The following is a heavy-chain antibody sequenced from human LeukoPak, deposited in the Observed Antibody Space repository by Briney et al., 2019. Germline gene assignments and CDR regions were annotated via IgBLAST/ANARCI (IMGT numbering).Heavy chain of an antibody. J-gene: IGHJ4*02. V-gene: IGHV4-4*02. Sequence: PSGTLSLTCAVSGGSISSSNWWSWVRQPPGKGLEWIGEIYHSGSTNYNPSLKSRVTISVDKSKNQFSLKLSSVTAADTAVYYCARDDGDNSSGFDYWGQGTLVTVSS. D-gene: IGHD3-22*01. CDR2: IYHSGST. CDR3: ARDDGDNSSGFDY. CDR1: GGSISSSNW.